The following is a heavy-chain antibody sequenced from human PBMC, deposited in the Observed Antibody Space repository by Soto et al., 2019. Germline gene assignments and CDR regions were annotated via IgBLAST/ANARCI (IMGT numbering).Heavy chain of an antibody. D-gene: IGHD2-2*02. J-gene: IGHJ4*02. V-gene: IGHV1-69*08. CDR2: IIPILGIA. CDR1: GGTFSSYT. Sequence: QVQLVQSGAEVKKPGSSVKVSCKASGGTFSSYTISWVRQAPGQGLEWMGRIIPILGIANYAQKFQGRVTITADKSTSTAYMELSSLRPEDTAVYYCARESPATAIPVPVEDYWGQGTLVTVSS. CDR3: ARESPATAIPVPVEDY.